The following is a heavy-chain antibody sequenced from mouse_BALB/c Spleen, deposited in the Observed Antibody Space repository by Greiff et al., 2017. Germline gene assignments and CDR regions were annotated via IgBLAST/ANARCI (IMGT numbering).Heavy chain of an antibody. D-gene: IGHD2-10*01. CDR1: GYTFTDYW. CDR3: ARSAYYGNPFDY. CDR2: IDTSDSYT. V-gene: IGHV1-69*01. Sequence: QVQLQQPGAELVMPGASVKMSCKASGYTFTDYWMHWVKQRPGQGLEWIGAIDTSDSYTSYNQKFKGKATLTVDESSSTAYMQLSSLTSEDSAVYYCARSAYYGNPFDYWGQGTTLTVSS. J-gene: IGHJ2*01.